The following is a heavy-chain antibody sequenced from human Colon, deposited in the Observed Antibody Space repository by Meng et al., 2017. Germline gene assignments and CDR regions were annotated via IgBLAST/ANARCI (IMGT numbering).Heavy chain of an antibody. Sequence: PDPVTRLAKPSETFPLTFTVSGAAINIGSYYWAWVRQAPGKGLEWIGSIHNSGKTYYNSSLKSRVTILVDTSKNQFSLKLTSVTAADTAVYLCARLVTTVTTGNWFDPWGQGTLVTVSS. CDR1: GAAINIGSYY. CDR2: IHNSGKT. V-gene: IGHV4-39*07. J-gene: IGHJ5*02. D-gene: IGHD4-17*01. CDR3: ARLVTTVTTGNWFDP.